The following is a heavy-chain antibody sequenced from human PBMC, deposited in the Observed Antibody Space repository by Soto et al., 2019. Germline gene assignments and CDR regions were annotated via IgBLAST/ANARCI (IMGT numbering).Heavy chain of an antibody. V-gene: IGHV1-69*06. CDR2: TGSGTGPG. D-gene: IGHD2-15*01. CDR3: ARRHSGGFFRFFDS. Sequence: SVKVSCKASGGSLSTNPISWVRQAPGQGLEWMGGTGSGTGPGNHAQKFQGRLTVTADKSTSTVYMELTNLSSGDTAVYYCARRHSGGFFRFFDSWGQGTLVTVSS. CDR1: GGSLSTNP. J-gene: IGHJ4*02.